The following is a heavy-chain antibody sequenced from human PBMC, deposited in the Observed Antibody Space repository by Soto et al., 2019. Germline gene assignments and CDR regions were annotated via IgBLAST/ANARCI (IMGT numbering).Heavy chain of an antibody. J-gene: IGHJ6*02. V-gene: IGHV3-7*01. Sequence: SLRLSCAASGFTFSSYWMSWVRQAPGKGLEWVANIKQDGSEKYYVDSVKGRFTISRDNAKNSLYLQMNSLRAEDTAVYYCARDPHCSSTSCYYRRDYYYYGMDVWGQGTTVTVS. CDR1: GFTFSSYW. CDR3: ARDPHCSSTSCYYRRDYYYYGMDV. D-gene: IGHD2-2*01. CDR2: IKQDGSEK.